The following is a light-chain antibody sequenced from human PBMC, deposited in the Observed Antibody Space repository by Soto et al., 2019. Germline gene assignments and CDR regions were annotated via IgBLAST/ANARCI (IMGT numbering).Light chain of an antibody. CDR3: QEYNGRSS. Sequence: RVTTQSPATLSVSPGERATLSCRASQNVNGDLAWYQQKPGQAPRLLIYRTSPRATGIPARFSGSGSGTEFTLTISSLQSEYFAVYYCQEYNGRSSFGQGTKVEIK. V-gene: IGKV3-15*01. CDR1: QNVNGD. CDR2: RTS. J-gene: IGKJ1*01.